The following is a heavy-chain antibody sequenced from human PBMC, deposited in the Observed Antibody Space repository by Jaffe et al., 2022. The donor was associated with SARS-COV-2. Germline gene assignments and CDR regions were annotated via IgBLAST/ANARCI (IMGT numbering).Heavy chain of an antibody. V-gene: IGHV3-15*01. J-gene: IGHJ4*02. CDR1: GFTFSNAW. Sequence: EVQLVESGGGLVKPGGSLRLSCAASGFTFSNAWMSWVRQAPGKGLEWVGRIKSKTDGGTTDYAAPVKGRFTISRDDSKNTLYLQMNSLKTEDTAVYYCTTGGYDYVWGSYHQHFDYWGQGTLVTVSS. CDR3: TTGGYDYVWGSYHQHFDY. D-gene: IGHD3-16*02. CDR2: IKSKTDGGTT.